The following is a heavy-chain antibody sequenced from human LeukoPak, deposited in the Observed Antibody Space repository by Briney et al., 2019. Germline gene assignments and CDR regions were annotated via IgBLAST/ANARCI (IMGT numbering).Heavy chain of an antibody. CDR1: GDSISSTKW. CDR2: ISHSGST. Sequence: PSETLSLTCTVSGDSISSTKWWAWVRQPPGEGLEWIGEISHSGSTNYSPSLKSRITISVDTSKNQFSLKLSSVTAADTAVYYCARGDYYDSSGYYYPTLYYYYYYMDVWGKGTTVTVSS. CDR3: ARGDYYDSSGYYYPTLYYYYYYMDV. D-gene: IGHD3-22*01. V-gene: IGHV4-4*02. J-gene: IGHJ6*03.